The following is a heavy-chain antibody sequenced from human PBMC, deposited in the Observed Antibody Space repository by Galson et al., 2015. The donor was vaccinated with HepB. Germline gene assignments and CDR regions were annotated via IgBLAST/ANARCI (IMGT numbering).Heavy chain of an antibody. D-gene: IGHD2-15*01. CDR1: GGTFSSYA. CDR3: ARDCSGGSCQDY. V-gene: IGHV1-69*13. J-gene: IGHJ4*02. Sequence: SVKVSCKASGGTFSSYAISWVRQAPGQGLEWMGGIIPIFGTANYAQKFQGRVTITADESTSTAYMELSSLRSEDTAVYYCARDCSGGSCQDYWGQGTLVTVSS. CDR2: IIPIFGTA.